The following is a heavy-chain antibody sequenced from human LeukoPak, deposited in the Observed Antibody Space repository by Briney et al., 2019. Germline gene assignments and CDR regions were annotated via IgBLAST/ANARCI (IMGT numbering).Heavy chain of an antibody. CDR3: ASRGCSGGSCRLPLIGPFDY. CDR2: IYVSGST. CDR1: GSSISSNYY. Sequence: PSETLSLTCSVSGSSISSNYYWGWIRQPPGKGLEWIGSIYVSGSTYYTQSLQSRVTMSVHSSKNQFSLKLSSVTAVDTAVYYCASRGCSGGSCRLPLIGPFDYWGQGTLVTVSS. V-gene: IGHV4-38-2*02. D-gene: IGHD2-15*01. J-gene: IGHJ4*02.